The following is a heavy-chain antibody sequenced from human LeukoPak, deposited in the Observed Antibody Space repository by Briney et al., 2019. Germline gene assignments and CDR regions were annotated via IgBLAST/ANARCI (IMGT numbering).Heavy chain of an antibody. CDR2: ISSNGGST. Sequence: QPGGSLRLSCSASGFTFSSYAMHWVRQAPGKGLEYVSAISSNGGSTYYADSVKGRFTISRDNSKNTLYLQMNSLRAEDTAVYYCAATPEREIQLWLFPPSWGQGTLVTVSS. V-gene: IGHV3-64*04. D-gene: IGHD5-18*01. CDR1: GFTFSSYA. CDR3: AATPEREIQLWLFPPS. J-gene: IGHJ5*02.